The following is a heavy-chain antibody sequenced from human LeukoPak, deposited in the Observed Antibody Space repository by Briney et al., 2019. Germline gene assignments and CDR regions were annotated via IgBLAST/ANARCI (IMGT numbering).Heavy chain of an antibody. V-gene: IGHV3-33*06. D-gene: IGHD5-18*01. CDR2: IWYDGSKK. CDR1: GFTFSSYG. CDR3: AKDLHLLTDTAMVSDY. J-gene: IGHJ4*02. Sequence: GGSLRLSCAASGFTFSSYGMYWLRQARGIGLEWVADIWYDGSKKYYADSVKGRFTISRDNSNTIVYLQMNSLRAEDTAVYYCAKDLHLLTDTAMVSDYWGQGTLVTVSS.